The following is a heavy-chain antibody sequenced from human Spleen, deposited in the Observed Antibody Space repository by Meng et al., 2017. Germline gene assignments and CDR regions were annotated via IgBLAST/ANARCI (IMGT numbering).Heavy chain of an antibody. Sequence: GPLPGPGPGLVKPSGTLSLTRAVSGGSINSDNWWSWVRQPPGKGLEWIGEIYHSGTTNYNPSLKSRVSMSVDKSKNQFSLKLSSVTAADTAVYYCAKVHSNSPYFDYWGQGTLVTVSS. CDR2: IYHSGTT. V-gene: IGHV4-4*02. CDR3: AKVHSNSPYFDY. D-gene: IGHD6-6*01. CDR1: GGSINSDNW. J-gene: IGHJ4*02.